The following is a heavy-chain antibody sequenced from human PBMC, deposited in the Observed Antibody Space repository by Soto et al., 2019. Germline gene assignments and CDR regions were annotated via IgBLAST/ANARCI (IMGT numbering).Heavy chain of an antibody. J-gene: IGHJ4*02. V-gene: IGHV1-2*02. CDR1: GYTFTVYD. D-gene: IGHD1-26*01. Sequence: ASVKVSCKASGYTFTVYDMHWARQAPGQGLEWMGWINPKSGGTMYPQKFQGRVTMTWDTSISTAYMALTRLRSDDTAVYYCARDLAKGGGSAGFDYWGQGTLVTSPQ. CDR2: INPKSGGT. CDR3: ARDLAKGGGSAGFDY.